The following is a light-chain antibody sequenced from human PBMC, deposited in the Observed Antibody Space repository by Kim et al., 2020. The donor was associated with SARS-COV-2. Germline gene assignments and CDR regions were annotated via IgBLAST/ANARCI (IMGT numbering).Light chain of an antibody. J-gene: IGKJ2*03. CDR2: AAS. CDR1: QSIYNY. V-gene: IGKV1-39*01. Sequence: AAVGDRVTIPFRASQSIYNYLNWYQQKPGKAPKVLIYAASSLQSGVPSRFSGSGSETDFTLTISSLQPEDFAIYYCQQSYRAPYSFAQGTKLEI. CDR3: QQSYRAPYS.